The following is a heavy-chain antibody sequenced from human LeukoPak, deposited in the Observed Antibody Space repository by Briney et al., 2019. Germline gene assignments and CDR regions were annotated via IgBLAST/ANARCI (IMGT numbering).Heavy chain of an antibody. D-gene: IGHD3-9*01. V-gene: IGHV1-2*02. J-gene: IGHJ4*02. CDR2: INPNSGGT. Sequence: GASVKVSCKASVYTFTSYDINWVRQATGQGLEWMGWINPNSGGTNYAQKFQGRVTMTRDTSISTAYMELSRLRSDDTAVYYCASPGATGHTSFDYWGQGTLVTVSS. CDR3: ASPGATGHTSFDY. CDR1: VYTFTSYD.